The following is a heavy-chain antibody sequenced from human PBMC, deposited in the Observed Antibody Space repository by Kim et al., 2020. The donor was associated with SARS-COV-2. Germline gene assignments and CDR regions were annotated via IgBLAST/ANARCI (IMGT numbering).Heavy chain of an antibody. CDR3: ATRGEDYGDYVGDY. Sequence: GGSLRLSCAASGFTFSSYGMHWVRQAPGKGLEWVAVISYDGSNKYYADSVKGRFTISRDNSKNTLYLQMNSLRAEDTAVYYCATRGEDYGDYVGDYWGQGTLVTVSS. J-gene: IGHJ4*02. V-gene: IGHV3-30*03. CDR1: GFTFSSYG. CDR2: ISYDGSNK. D-gene: IGHD4-17*01.